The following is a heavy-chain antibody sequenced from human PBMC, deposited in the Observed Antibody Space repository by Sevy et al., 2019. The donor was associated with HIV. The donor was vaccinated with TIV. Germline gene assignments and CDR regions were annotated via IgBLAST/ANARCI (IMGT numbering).Heavy chain of an antibody. CDR1: GGTFSSYA. Sequence: ASVKVSCKASGGTFSSYAISWVRQAPGQGLEWMGGIIPIFGTANYAQKFQGRDTITADKSTSTAYMELSSLRSEDTAVYYCAGAYYYDSSGYYYDYWGQGTLVTVSS. V-gene: IGHV1-69*06. CDR3: AGAYYYDSSGYYYDY. CDR2: IIPIFGTA. J-gene: IGHJ4*02. D-gene: IGHD3-22*01.